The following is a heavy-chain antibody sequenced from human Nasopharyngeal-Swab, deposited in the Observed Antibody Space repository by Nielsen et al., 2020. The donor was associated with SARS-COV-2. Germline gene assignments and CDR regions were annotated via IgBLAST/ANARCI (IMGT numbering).Heavy chain of an antibody. J-gene: IGHJ6*02. D-gene: IGHD3-10*01. V-gene: IGHV4-59*01. Sequence: RQAPGKGLEWIGYIYYSGSTNYNSSLKSRVTISVDTSKNQFSLKLSSVTAADTAVYYCAREGPAIWFGEYETSKSGMDVWGQGTTVTVSS. CDR3: AREGPAIWFGEYETSKSGMDV. CDR2: IYYSGST.